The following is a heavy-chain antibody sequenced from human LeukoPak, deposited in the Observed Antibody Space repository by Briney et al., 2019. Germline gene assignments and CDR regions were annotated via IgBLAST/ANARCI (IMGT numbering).Heavy chain of an antibody. Sequence: GGSLRLSCAASGFPFSVSWMHWVRQVPGEGLVWVSRITSDGSETSYAEFVKGRFTISRDNAKNTVWLQMNSLRAEDTAVYYRAKDYFGSIEYWGQGILVTVSS. CDR3: AKDYFGSIEY. D-gene: IGHD1-26*01. CDR2: ITSDGSET. J-gene: IGHJ4*02. CDR1: GFPFSVSW. V-gene: IGHV3-74*01.